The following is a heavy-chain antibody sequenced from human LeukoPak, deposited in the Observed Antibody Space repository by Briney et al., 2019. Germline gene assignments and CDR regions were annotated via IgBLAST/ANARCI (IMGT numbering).Heavy chain of an antibody. CDR3: AGFKAGSSPY. CDR2: IDSDGSST. CDR1: GFAFSSYW. V-gene: IGHV3-74*01. D-gene: IGHD2-15*01. Sequence: HPGGSLRLSCAASGFAFSSYWMHWVRQVPGKGLMWVSRIDSDGSSTRYADSVKGRFTISRDNAKNTLYLQMNSLRAEDTGVYYCAGFKAGSSPYWGQGTLVTVSS. J-gene: IGHJ4*02.